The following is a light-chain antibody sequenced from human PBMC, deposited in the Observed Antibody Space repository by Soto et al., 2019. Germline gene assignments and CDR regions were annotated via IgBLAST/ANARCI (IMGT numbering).Light chain of an antibody. J-gene: IGKJ3*01. CDR1: QSVGRF. CDR3: QNRSY. V-gene: IGKV3-11*01. CDR2: DAS. Sequence: EIVLTQSPATLSLSPGERATLSCRASQSVGRFLAWYQQKPGQAPRLLIYDASNRATGIPARFSGSGSETDFSLTISSLEPEDFAVYYCQNRSYFGPGTKVDIK.